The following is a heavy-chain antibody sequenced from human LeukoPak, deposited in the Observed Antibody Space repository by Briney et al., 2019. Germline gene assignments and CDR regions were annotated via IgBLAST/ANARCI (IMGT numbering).Heavy chain of an antibody. Sequence: GFLPLSCAASGFTFSSYGMSWVRQAPGKGLEWVSSVTGSGSRTYYADSVKGRFTISRDNSKNTLYLQMNSLRAEDTAGYYCAAGLPRFGESENDYWGQGTLVTVSS. CDR2: VTGSGSRT. D-gene: IGHD3-10*01. CDR1: GFTFSSYG. J-gene: IGHJ4*02. CDR3: AAGLPRFGESENDY. V-gene: IGHV3-23*01.